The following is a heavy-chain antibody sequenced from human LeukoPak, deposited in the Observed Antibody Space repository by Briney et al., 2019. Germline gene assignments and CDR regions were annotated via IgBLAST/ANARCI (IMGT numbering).Heavy chain of an antibody. V-gene: IGHV3-15*01. CDR1: GFTFRNAW. D-gene: IGHD3-10*01. J-gene: IGHJ4*02. CDR2: MKSKNNGGTT. CDR3: TTGSTSDYGSGSYTTIDY. Sequence: GGSLRLSCAASGFTFRNAWMSWGRQAPGKGLEWVGRMKSKNNGGTTDYSAPVTGRFTISRDDSRHPLYLQMDSLKTEDTGVYYCTTGSTSDYGSGSYTTIDYWGQGTLVTVSS.